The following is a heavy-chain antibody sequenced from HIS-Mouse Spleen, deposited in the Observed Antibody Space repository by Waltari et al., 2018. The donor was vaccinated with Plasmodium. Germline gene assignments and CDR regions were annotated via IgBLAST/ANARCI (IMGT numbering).Heavy chain of an antibody. J-gene: IGHJ4*02. V-gene: IGHV3-33*06. CDR2: IWYDGSNK. Sequence: QVQLVESGGGVVQPGRSLRLPCAASGFPLRRHGMHWVRQAPGKGLEWVAVIWYDGSNKYYADSVKGRFTISRDNSKNTLYLQMNSLRAEDTAVYYCAKDLIAVAGIDYWGQGTLVTVSS. CDR3: AKDLIAVAGIDY. D-gene: IGHD6-19*01. CDR1: GFPLRRHG.